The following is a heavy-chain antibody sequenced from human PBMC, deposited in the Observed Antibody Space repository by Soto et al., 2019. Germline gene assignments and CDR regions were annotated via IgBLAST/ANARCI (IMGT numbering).Heavy chain of an antibody. D-gene: IGHD2-21*01. V-gene: IGHV4-39*01. J-gene: IGHJ5*01. Sequence: PETLSPPCTVSGVFPQHSHSFLARILQPPRKGLQFIASVYPNGGAPYNSSPKSRVTTSLATAKNQVSMRMRSLTAADTAFYYCGRVVEGATRHTDPDSWGQGILVTVSS. CDR1: GVFPQHSHSF. CDR3: GRVVEGATRHTDPDS. CDR2: VYPNGGA.